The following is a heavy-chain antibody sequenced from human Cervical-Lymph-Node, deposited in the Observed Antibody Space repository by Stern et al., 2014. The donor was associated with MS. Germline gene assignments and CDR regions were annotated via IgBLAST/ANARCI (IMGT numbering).Heavy chain of an antibody. CDR2: IIIYNGNT. D-gene: IGHD3-16*01. V-gene: IGHV1-18*01. J-gene: IGHJ4*02. CDR1: GYTFTSYG. CDR3: ARGEEY. Sequence: QVQLVQSGVEVKKPGASVKVSCKASGYTFTSYGITWVRQAPGQGLEWVGWIIIYNGNTTYAQKFQGRVTMTSDTSTSTAYMELRSVRSDDTGVYYCARGEEYWGQGTLVTVSS.